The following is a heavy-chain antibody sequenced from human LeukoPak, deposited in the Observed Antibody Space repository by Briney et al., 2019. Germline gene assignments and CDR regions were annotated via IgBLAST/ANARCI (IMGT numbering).Heavy chain of an antibody. CDR1: GFTFSSYA. CDR3: AKDGVWQSYYFDY. Sequence: GGSLRLSCAASGFTFSSYAMTWVRQAPGKGLEGVSSISDSSGHTYYADSVRGRFTISRDNSKNTVFLQINSLRAEDTAIYYCAKDGVWQSYYFDYWGQGTLVTVSS. J-gene: IGHJ4*02. V-gene: IGHV3-23*01. D-gene: IGHD3-10*01. CDR2: ISDSSGHT.